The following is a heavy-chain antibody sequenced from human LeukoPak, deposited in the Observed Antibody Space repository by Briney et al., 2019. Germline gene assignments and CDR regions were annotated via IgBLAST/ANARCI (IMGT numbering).Heavy chain of an antibody. D-gene: IGHD2-2*01. Sequence: GASVKVSCKASGYTFTKYGITWVRQAPGQGLEWMGRIIPILGIANYAQKFQGRVTITAGKSTSTAYMELSRLRSDDTAVYYCARTLKQSAAWDAFDIWGQGTMVTVSS. V-gene: IGHV1-69*04. CDR2: IIPILGIA. CDR3: ARTLKQSAAWDAFDI. J-gene: IGHJ3*02. CDR1: GYTFTKYG.